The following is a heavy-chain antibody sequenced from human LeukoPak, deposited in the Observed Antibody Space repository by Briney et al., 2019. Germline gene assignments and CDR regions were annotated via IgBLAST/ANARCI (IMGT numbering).Heavy chain of an antibody. CDR3: ARQGYSSGWYYFDY. J-gene: IGHJ4*02. Sequence: PSETLSLTCTVSRYSINSGYYWGWIRQPPGKRLEWIASIHSSGTTYYNPTLKSRLTISVDTSKNQISLNLTSVTAADAAVYYCARQGYSSGWYYFDYWGQGTLVTVSS. D-gene: IGHD6-19*01. CDR2: IHSSGTT. CDR1: RYSINSGYY. V-gene: IGHV4-38-2*02.